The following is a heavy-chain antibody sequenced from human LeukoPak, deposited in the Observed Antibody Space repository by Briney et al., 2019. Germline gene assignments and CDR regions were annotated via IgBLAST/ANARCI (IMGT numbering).Heavy chain of an antibody. Sequence: GGSLRLSCAASGFTVSSNYMSWVRQAPGMGLEWVSVIYSGGSTYYADSVKGRFTISRDNSKNTLYLQMNSLRAEDTAVYYCASAGSCTNKFDYWGQGTLVTVPS. J-gene: IGHJ4*02. CDR2: IYSGGST. V-gene: IGHV3-66*01. CDR3: ASAGSCTNKFDY. CDR1: GFTVSSNY. D-gene: IGHD3-10*01.